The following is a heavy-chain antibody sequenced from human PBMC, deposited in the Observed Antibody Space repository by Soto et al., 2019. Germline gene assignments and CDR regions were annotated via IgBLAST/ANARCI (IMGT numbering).Heavy chain of an antibody. V-gene: IGHV4-4*02. J-gene: IGHJ4*02. CDR3: VRDSRTGCSSINCYMH. D-gene: IGHD2-15*01. CDR2: IWHTGRP. Sequence: TSETLSLTCDVSGDSLSNNHWWSWVRQAPGKGLEWIGEIWHTGRPNYNPSLKGRVAIPLDKSKNQFSLRLSSVTDADTAVYYCVRDSRTGCSSINCYMHWGQGTLVTVSS. CDR1: GDSLSNNHW.